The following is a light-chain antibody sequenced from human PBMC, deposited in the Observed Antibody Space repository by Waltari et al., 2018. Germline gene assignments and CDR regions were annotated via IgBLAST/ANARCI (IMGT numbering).Light chain of an antibody. J-gene: IGKJ1*01. CDR3: QHYVRLPVT. CDR2: GAS. Sequence: EIVLPQSPGTLSLSPGERATLSCRASQSMSGALAWYQQKPGQGPRLLIYGASKKATGIPDRFSGSGSGTEFSLTVSRLEPEDFAVYYCQHYVRLPVTFGQGTRVEI. V-gene: IGKV3-20*01. CDR1: QSMSGA.